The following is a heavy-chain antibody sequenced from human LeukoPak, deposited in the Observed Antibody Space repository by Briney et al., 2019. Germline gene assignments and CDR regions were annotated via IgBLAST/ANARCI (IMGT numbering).Heavy chain of an antibody. Sequence: PSETLSLTCTVSGGSISSSSYYWGWIRQPPGKGLEWIGSIYYSGSTYYNPSLKSRATISVDTSKNQFSLKLSSVTAADTAVYYCARGGPWAMVRGVIRYFDYWGQGTLVTVSS. CDR2: IYYSGST. J-gene: IGHJ4*02. V-gene: IGHV4-39*07. CDR3: ARGGPWAMVRGVIRYFDY. CDR1: GGSISSSSYY. D-gene: IGHD3-10*01.